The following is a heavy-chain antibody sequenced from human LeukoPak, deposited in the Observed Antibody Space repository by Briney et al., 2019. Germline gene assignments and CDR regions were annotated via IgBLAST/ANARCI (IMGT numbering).Heavy chain of an antibody. D-gene: IGHD6-13*01. Sequence: TGGSLRLSCAASGFTFSSYSMNWVRQAPGKGLEWVSSISSSSSYIYYADSVRGRFTISRDNAKNSLYLQMNSLRAEDTAVYYCARDIASAGMDYWGQGTLVTVSS. CDR1: GFTFSSYS. V-gene: IGHV3-21*01. CDR3: ARDIASAGMDY. CDR2: ISSSSSYI. J-gene: IGHJ4*02.